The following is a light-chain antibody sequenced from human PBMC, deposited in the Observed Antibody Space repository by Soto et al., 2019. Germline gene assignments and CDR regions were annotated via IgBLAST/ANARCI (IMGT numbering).Light chain of an antibody. J-gene: IGKJ5*01. CDR1: QRVSSY. CDR2: DAS. V-gene: IGKV3-11*01. CDR3: QQRSNWPIT. Sequence: EIVLTQSPATLSLSPGERATLSCRASQRVSSYLAWYQQKPGQAPRLLIYDASNRATGIPARFSGSGSGTDFTLTISSLEPEDFAVYYCQQRSNWPITFGQGTGLEIK.